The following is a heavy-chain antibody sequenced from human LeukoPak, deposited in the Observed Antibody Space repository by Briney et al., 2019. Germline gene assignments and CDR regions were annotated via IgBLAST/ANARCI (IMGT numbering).Heavy chain of an antibody. J-gene: IGHJ3*02. V-gene: IGHV3-30*03. CDR2: ISYDGSNK. CDR3: ARDLKWELAFAFDI. D-gene: IGHD1-26*01. CDR1: GFTFSSYG. Sequence: GGSLRLSCAASGFTFSSYGMHWVRQAPGKGLEWVAVISYDGSNKYYADSVKGRFTISGDNSKNTLYLQMNSLRSDDTAVYYCARDLKWELAFAFDIWGQGTMVTVSS.